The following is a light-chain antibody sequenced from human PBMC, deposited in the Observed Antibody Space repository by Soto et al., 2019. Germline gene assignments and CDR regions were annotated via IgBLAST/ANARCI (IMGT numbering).Light chain of an antibody. CDR1: SSNVGSYKL. CDR2: EVN. Sequence: QSVLTQPGPVSGSPGQSITISCTGTSSNVGSYKLVSWYQQHPGKAPKLMIFEVNKRPSGVSNRFSGSKSGNTASLTISGLKVEDEADYYCCSSGGSPTYVFGTGTKVTVL. V-gene: IGLV2-23*02. J-gene: IGLJ1*01. CDR3: CSSGGSPTYV.